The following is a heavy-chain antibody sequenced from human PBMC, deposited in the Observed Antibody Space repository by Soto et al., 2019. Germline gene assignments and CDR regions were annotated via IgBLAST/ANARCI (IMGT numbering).Heavy chain of an antibody. D-gene: IGHD3-22*01. CDR1: GFTFSSYS. J-gene: IGHJ4*02. V-gene: IGHV3-48*02. CDR3: ARSYYYDSSGYLY. CDR2: ISSSSSTI. Sequence: EAQLVQSGGGLVQPGGSMRLSCAASGFTFSSYSMNWVRQAPGKGLEWVSYISSSSSTIYYADSVKGRFTISRDNAKNSLYLQMNSLRDEDTAVYYCARSYYYDSSGYLYWGQGTLVTVSS.